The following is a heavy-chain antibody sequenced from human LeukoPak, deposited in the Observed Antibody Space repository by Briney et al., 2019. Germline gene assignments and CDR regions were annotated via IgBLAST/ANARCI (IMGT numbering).Heavy chain of an antibody. CDR1: GFTFSSYW. CDR3: ARDKDDFWSGSYYYMDV. CDR2: IKQDGSEK. J-gene: IGHJ6*03. D-gene: IGHD3-3*01. Sequence: GGSLRLSCAASGFTFSSYWMSWVRQAPGKWLEWVANIKQDGSEKYYVDSVKGRFTISRDNAKNSLYLQMNSLRAEDTAVYYCARDKDDFWSGSYYYMDVWGKGTTVAISS. V-gene: IGHV3-7*01.